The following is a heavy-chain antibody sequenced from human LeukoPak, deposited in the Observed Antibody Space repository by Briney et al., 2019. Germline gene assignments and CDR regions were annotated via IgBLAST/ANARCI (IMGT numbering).Heavy chain of an antibody. D-gene: IGHD2-2*01. J-gene: IGHJ4*02. CDR3: ARWLGYCSSTSCSYFDY. CDR2: IYYSGST. CDR1: GGSISSGGYY. V-gene: IGHV4-31*03. Sequence: SQTLSLTCTVSGGSISSGGYYWSWIRQHPGKGLEWIGYIYYSGSTYYNPSLKSRVAISVDTSKNQFSLKLSSVTAADTAVYYCARWLGYCSSTSCSYFDYWGQGTLVTVSS.